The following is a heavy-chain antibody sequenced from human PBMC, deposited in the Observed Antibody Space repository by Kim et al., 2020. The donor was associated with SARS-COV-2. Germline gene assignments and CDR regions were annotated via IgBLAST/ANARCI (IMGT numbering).Heavy chain of an antibody. CDR1: GFTFSSYG. V-gene: IGHV3-30*18. J-gene: IGHJ4*02. D-gene: IGHD4-17*01. CDR2: ISYDGSNK. Sequence: GGSLRLSCAASGFTFSSYGMHWVRQAPGKGLEWVAVISYDGSNKYYADSVKGRFTISRDNSKNTLYLQMNSLRAEDTAVYYCAKEGGWTVAGLDYWGQGTLVTVSS. CDR3: AKEGGWTVAGLDY.